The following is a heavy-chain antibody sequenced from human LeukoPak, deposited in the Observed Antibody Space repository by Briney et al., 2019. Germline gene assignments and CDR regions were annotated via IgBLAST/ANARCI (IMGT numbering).Heavy chain of an antibody. V-gene: IGHV4-31*06. J-gene: IGHJ4*02. CDR2: ISYSGST. Sequence: PSETLSLTCSLSRGSISSSSYYWGWIRQPPGRGLEWTGYISYSGSTYYNPSLKSRFTISLDTSKNQFSLRLSSVSAAETAVYFCTGGPHHYFDSWGQGTLVTVSS. CDR1: RGSISSSSYY. CDR3: TGGPHHYFDS. D-gene: IGHD4-11*01.